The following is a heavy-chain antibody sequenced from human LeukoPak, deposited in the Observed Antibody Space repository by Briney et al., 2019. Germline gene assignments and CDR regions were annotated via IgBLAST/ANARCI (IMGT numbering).Heavy chain of an antibody. J-gene: IGHJ3*02. CDR2: IKSKTDGGTT. CDR1: GFTFSNAW. Sequence: PGGSLRLSCAASGFTFSNAWMSWVRQAPGKGLEWVGLIKSKTDGGTTDYAAPVKGRFTISRDDSKNTLYLQMSSLKTEDTAVYYCARHLLGDYGALDIWGQGAMVTISS. V-gene: IGHV3-15*01. D-gene: IGHD4-17*01. CDR3: ARHLLGDYGALDI.